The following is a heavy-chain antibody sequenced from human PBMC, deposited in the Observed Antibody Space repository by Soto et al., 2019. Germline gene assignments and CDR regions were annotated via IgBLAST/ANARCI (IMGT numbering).Heavy chain of an antibody. CDR2: IIPISGTA. D-gene: IGHD3-16*01. CDR1: GGTFSSYA. J-gene: IGHJ4*02. CDR3: ASCLWGYFYWLKYY. V-gene: IGHV1-69*13. Sequence: ASVKVACKASGGTFSSYAISWVRQAPGQGLEWMGGIIPISGTANFAQKFQGRVTITADESTSTAYMELSSLRSEDTAVYYCASCLWGYFYWLKYYCGQGTLVTVSS.